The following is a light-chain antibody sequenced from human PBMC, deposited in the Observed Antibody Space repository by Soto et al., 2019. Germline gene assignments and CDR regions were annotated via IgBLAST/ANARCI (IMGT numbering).Light chain of an antibody. J-gene: IGLJ1*01. CDR3: ISYTTSNTYV. CDR1: SSDVGRYNY. CDR2: DVS. V-gene: IGLV2-14*01. Sequence: QSALTQPASVSGSPGQSITISCIGTSSDVGRYNYVSWYQQHPGKAPKLMIYDVSNRPSGISDRFSGSKSGSTASLTISGLQADDEADYYCISYTTSNTYVFGPGTKLTVL.